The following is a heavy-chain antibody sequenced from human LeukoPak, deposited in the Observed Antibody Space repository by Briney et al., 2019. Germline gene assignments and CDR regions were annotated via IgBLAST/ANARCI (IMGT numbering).Heavy chain of an antibody. CDR2: MYPGDSDT. CDR1: GYSFTTFW. CDR3: ASSRYGSGSYYYFDF. J-gene: IGHJ4*02. V-gene: IGHV5-51*01. D-gene: IGHD3-10*01. Sequence: GESLEISCKGSGYSFTTFWIGWVRQMPGKGLEWMGIMYPGDSDTRYSPSFQGQVTISADKSITTAYLQWSSLKASDTAIYYCASSRYGSGSYYYFDFWGQGTLVTVSS.